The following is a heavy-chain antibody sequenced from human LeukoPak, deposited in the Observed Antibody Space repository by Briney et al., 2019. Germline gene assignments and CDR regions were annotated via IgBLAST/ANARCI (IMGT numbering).Heavy chain of an antibody. CDR2: IYYSGST. CDR1: GGPVSRCSYH. V-gene: IGHV4-61*01. J-gene: IGHJ5*02. Sequence: PSEALSLHCTVSGGPVSRCSYHLRWIRQPPGKGLEYVGFIYYSGSTNYNPSLKSRVTISLDTSKNQFSLRLTSVTSADTAVYFCARGAVGGYLRFDPWGQGTLVTVSS. D-gene: IGHD3-22*01. CDR3: ARGAVGGYLRFDP.